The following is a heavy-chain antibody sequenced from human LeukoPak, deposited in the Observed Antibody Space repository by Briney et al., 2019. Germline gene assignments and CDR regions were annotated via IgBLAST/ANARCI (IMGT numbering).Heavy chain of an antibody. CDR1: GGTFSSYA. Sequence: SVKVSCKASGGTFSSYAISWVRQAPGQGLEWMGGIIPIFGTANYAQKFQGRVTITADESTSTAYMELSSLRSEDTAVYYRARDLSDETGGPNWFDPWGQGTLVTVSS. V-gene: IGHV1-69*13. CDR3: ARDLSDETGGPNWFDP. D-gene: IGHD4-23*01. J-gene: IGHJ5*02. CDR2: IIPIFGTA.